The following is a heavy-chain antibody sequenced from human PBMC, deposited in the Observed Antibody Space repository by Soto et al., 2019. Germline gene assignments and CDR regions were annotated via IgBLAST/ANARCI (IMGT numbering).Heavy chain of an antibody. V-gene: IGHV3-21*01. CDR3: ARDSGDIVVVPAATALNV. Sequence: GGSLRLSCAASGFTFSSYSMNWVRQAPGKGLEWVSSISSSSSYIYYADSVKGRFTISRDNAKNSLYLQMNSLRAEDTAVYYYARDSGDIVVVPAATALNVWGQGTTVTVSS. CDR1: GFTFSSYS. J-gene: IGHJ6*02. D-gene: IGHD2-2*01. CDR2: ISSSSSYI.